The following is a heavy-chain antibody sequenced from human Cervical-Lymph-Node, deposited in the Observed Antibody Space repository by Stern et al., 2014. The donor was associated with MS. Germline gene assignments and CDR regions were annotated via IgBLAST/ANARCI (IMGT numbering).Heavy chain of an antibody. V-gene: IGHV1-8*01. J-gene: IGHJ3*02. Sequence: APGQGLEWMGWMNTNSGDTGYAQNFQDRVTMTRNTSISTVYMELSRLKSEDTAVYYCARDRGRWHHSVSLDIWGQGTMVIVSS. CDR3: ARDRGRWHHSVSLDI. D-gene: IGHD3-16*01. CDR2: MNTNSGDT.